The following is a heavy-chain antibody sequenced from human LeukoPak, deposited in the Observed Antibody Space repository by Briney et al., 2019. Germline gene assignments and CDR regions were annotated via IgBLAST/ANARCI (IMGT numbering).Heavy chain of an antibody. V-gene: IGHV3-30*04. J-gene: IGHJ6*02. D-gene: IGHD2/OR15-2a*01. CDR2: TSFDGGVK. Sequence: GGSLRLSCAASGFTFSSYSMQWVRQAPGEGLEWVAVTSFDGGVKFYADSVKGRFTISRDNANNSLFLQMNSLRAEDTAVYYCAREVVIVPDYFYYGLDVWGQGTTVSVSS. CDR1: GFTFSSYS. CDR3: AREVVIVPDYFYYGLDV.